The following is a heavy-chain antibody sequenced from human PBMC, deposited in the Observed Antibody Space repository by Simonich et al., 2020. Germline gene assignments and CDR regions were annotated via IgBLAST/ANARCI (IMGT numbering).Heavy chain of an antibody. CDR3: ARSTTGTTAFDI. CDR1: GYTFTSYG. V-gene: IGHV1-18*01. J-gene: IGHJ3*02. CDR2: IRTYNGNT. Sequence: QGQLVQSGAEGKKPGASVKFSCKASGYTFTSYGISWVRQAPGQRLEWMGLIRTYNGNTNDAPKLQGRVTMTTDTSTSTAYMELRSLRSDDTAVYYCARSTTGTTAFDIWGQGTMVTVSS. D-gene: IGHD1-1*01.